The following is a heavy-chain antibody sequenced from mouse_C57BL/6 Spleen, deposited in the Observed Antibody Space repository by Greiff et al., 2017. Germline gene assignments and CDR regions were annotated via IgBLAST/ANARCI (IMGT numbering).Heavy chain of an antibody. Sequence: EVKLMESGPELVKPGDSVKISCKASGYSFTGYFMNWVMQSHGKSLEWIGRINPYNGDTFYNQKFKGKATLTVDKSSSTAHMELRSLTSEDSAVYYCARFGSSYYYAMDYWGQGTSVTVSS. V-gene: IGHV1-20*01. D-gene: IGHD1-1*01. CDR1: GYSFTGYF. CDR3: ARFGSSYYYAMDY. J-gene: IGHJ4*01. CDR2: INPYNGDT.